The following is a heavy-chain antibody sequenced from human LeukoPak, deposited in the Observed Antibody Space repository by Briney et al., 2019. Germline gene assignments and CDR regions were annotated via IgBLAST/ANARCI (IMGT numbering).Heavy chain of an antibody. Sequence: GGSLRLSCAASGFSFSSYEMNWVRQAPGKGLEWVSYISSSGFTIYYADSVKGRFTISRDNANNSLYLQMNSLRAEDTAVYYCAELGITMIGGVWGKGTTVTISS. V-gene: IGHV3-48*03. CDR3: AELGITMIGGV. CDR2: ISSSGFTI. D-gene: IGHD3-10*02. J-gene: IGHJ6*04. CDR1: GFSFSSYE.